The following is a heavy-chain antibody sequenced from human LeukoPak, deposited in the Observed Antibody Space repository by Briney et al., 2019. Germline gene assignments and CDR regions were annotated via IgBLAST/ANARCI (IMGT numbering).Heavy chain of an antibody. V-gene: IGHV3-7*01. CDR3: AELGITMIGGV. CDR1: RFTFSNYW. Sequence: GGSLRLSCVASRFTFSNYWMTWVRQAPGKGLERVANINKDGGEKYYMESVKGRFTISRDNAKNSLYLQMNSLRAEDTAVYYCAELGITMIGGVWGKGTTVTISS. CDR2: INKDGGEK. J-gene: IGHJ6*04. D-gene: IGHD3-10*02.